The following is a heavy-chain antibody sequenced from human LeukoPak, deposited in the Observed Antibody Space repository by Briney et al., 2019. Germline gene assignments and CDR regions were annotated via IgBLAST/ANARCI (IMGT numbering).Heavy chain of an antibody. CDR3: AKVAATRNAFDI. J-gene: IGHJ3*02. D-gene: IGHD2-15*01. V-gene: IGHV3-23*01. Sequence: GGSLRLSCTASEFTFSSYAMNWVRQAPGKGLEWVSAISGSGGSTYYADSVKGRFTISRDNSKNTLYLQMNSLRAEDTAVYYCAKVAATRNAFDIWGQGTMVTVSS. CDR2: ISGSGGST. CDR1: EFTFSSYA.